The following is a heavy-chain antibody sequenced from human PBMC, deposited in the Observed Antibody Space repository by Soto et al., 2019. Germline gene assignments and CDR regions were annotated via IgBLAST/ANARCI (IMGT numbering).Heavy chain of an antibody. Sequence: ASVKVSCKASGYTFTGYYIHWVRLAPGQGLEWMGWINPNSGGTNYAQKFQGWVTMTRDTSISTAYMELSRLRSDDTAVYYCARGHYYGSLNWFAPRGQGTLVTVSS. CDR2: INPNSGGT. D-gene: IGHD3-10*01. J-gene: IGHJ5*02. V-gene: IGHV1-2*04. CDR3: ARGHYYGSLNWFAP. CDR1: GYTFTGYY.